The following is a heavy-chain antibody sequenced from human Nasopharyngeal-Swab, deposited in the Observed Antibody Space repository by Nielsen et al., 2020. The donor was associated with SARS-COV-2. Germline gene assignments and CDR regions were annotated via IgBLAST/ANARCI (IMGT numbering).Heavy chain of an antibody. CDR3: ARDYYGMDV. V-gene: IGHV4-59*01. J-gene: IGHJ6*02. Sequence: RQAPGKGLEWIGYIYYSGSTNYNPSLKSRVTISVDTSKNQFSLKLSSVTAADTAVYYCARDYYGMDVWGQGTTATVSS. CDR2: IYYSGST.